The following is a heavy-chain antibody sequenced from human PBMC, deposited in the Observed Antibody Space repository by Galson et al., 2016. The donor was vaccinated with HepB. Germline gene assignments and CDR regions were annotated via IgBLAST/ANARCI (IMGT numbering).Heavy chain of an antibody. V-gene: IGHV3-11*06. CDR3: TRNYYYDSSGYYGYAFDI. Sequence: SLRLSCAASGFTFSDYYMNWIRQAPGKGLEWISYISSTSTYTNYADSVKGRFTISRDNAKNSLYLQMNSLRAEDTAVYYCTRNYYYDSSGYYGYAFDIWGQGTMVTVSS. J-gene: IGHJ3*02. D-gene: IGHD3-22*01. CDR1: GFTFSDYY. CDR2: ISSTSTYT.